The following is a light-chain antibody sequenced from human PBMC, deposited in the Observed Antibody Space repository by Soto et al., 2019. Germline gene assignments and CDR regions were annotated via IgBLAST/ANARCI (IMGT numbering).Light chain of an antibody. Sequence: QSALTQPASVSGSPGQSITISCTGTSSDVGGYNFVSWYQQYPGQAPKLMIYDVTNRPAGVSNRFSGSKSGNTASLTIAGLQDDDEADYYCCSYTSTSPLFGGGTKLTVL. J-gene: IGLJ2*01. V-gene: IGLV2-14*01. CDR2: DVT. CDR1: SSDVGGYNF. CDR3: CSYTSTSPL.